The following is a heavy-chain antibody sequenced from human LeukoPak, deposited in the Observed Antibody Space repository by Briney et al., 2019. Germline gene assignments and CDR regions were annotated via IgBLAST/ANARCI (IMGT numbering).Heavy chain of an antibody. J-gene: IGHJ3*02. D-gene: IGHD2-15*01. CDR1: GFTFSGYS. Sequence: GGSLRLSCAASGFTFSGYSMSWVRQAPGKGLEWVWAISRSGGTTYYPGSVKERSTISRDNSKNRLYQRMNSLRAGDTAVYYCAKDDPKGGFDIWGQGTMVTVSS. CDR3: AKDDPKGGFDI. CDR2: ISRSGGTT. V-gene: IGHV3-23*01.